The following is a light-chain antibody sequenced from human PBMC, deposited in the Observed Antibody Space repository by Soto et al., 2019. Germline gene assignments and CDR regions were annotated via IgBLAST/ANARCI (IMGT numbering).Light chain of an antibody. Sequence: QSVLTQPPSASGTPGQRVTISCSGSSSNIGSNYVYWYQQLPGTAPKLLIYRNNQRPSGVPDRFSGSKSDTSASLAISGLRSEDEADYYCAAWDDSLSGHVVFGGGTQLTVL. CDR2: RNN. CDR3: AAWDDSLSGHVV. CDR1: SSNIGSNY. J-gene: IGLJ2*01. V-gene: IGLV1-47*01.